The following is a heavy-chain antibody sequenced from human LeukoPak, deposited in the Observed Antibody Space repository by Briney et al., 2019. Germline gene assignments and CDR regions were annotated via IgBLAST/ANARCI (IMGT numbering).Heavy chain of an antibody. CDR2: IYYSGST. V-gene: IGHV4-39*07. Sequence: PSETLSLTCTVSGGSISSSSYYWGWIRQPPGKGLEWIGSIYYSGSTYYNPSLKSRVTISADTSKNQFSLKLSSVTAADTAVYYCARVQYFDNGGYWNLDYWGQGTLVTVSS. J-gene: IGHJ4*02. D-gene: IGHD3-22*01. CDR3: ARVQYFDNGGYWNLDY. CDR1: GGSISSSSYY.